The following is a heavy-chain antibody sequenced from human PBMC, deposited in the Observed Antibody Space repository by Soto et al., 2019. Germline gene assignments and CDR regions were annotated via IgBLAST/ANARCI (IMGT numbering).Heavy chain of an antibody. Sequence: GXSVKVSSKATGYAFTSYGISSVRQAPGQGLEWMGWISAYNGNTNYAQKLQGRVTMTTDTSTSTAYMELRSLRSDDTAVYYCARSKFLSWFGPWGQGTPVTVSS. CDR1: GYAFTSYG. CDR3: ARSKFLSWFGP. D-gene: IGHD3-16*02. CDR2: ISAYNGNT. J-gene: IGHJ5*02. V-gene: IGHV1-18*01.